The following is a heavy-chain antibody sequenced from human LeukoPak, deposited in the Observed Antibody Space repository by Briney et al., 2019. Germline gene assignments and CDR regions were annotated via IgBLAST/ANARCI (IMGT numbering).Heavy chain of an antibody. V-gene: IGHV3-23*01. CDR3: ARDAAARRSAYMDV. CDR1: GFTFNIYA. CDR2: MCGSAGCT. D-gene: IGHD6-13*01. Sequence: GGSLRLSCAASGFTFNIYAMSWVRLAPGKGLQWVASMCGSAGCTYYADSVKGRFTISGDSSKNTLYLQMNSLRAEDTAIYYCARDAAARRSAYMDVWGKGTTVTVSS. J-gene: IGHJ6*03.